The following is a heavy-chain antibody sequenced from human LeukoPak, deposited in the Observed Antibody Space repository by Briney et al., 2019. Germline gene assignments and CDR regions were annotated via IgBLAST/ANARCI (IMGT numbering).Heavy chain of an antibody. Sequence: PSETLSLTCTVSCASMSSYYWSWIRQPPGKGLEWIGYIYYSGSTNYNPSLKSRVTISVDTSKNQFSLKLSSVTAADTAVYYCASQLWFGELPDAFDIWGQGTMVTVSS. CDR3: ASQLWFGELPDAFDI. CDR1: CASMSSYY. CDR2: IYYSGST. D-gene: IGHD3-10*01. V-gene: IGHV4-59*01. J-gene: IGHJ3*02.